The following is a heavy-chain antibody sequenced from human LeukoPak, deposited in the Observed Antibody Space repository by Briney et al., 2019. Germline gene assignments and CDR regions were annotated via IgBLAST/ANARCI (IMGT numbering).Heavy chain of an antibody. V-gene: IGHV1-8*01. Sequence: ASVKVSCKASGYTFTSCDINWVRQATGQGLEWMGWMNPNSGNTGYAQKFQGRVTMTRNTSISTAYMELSSLRSEDTAVYYCAIPHYYDSSGYYYWGQGTLVTVSS. CDR3: AIPHYYDSSGYYY. J-gene: IGHJ4*02. D-gene: IGHD3-22*01. CDR1: GYTFTSCD. CDR2: MNPNSGNT.